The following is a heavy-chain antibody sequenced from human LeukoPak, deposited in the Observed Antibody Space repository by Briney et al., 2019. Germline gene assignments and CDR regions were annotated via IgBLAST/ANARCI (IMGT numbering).Heavy chain of an antibody. CDR3: ARALTSAAAGTFYFDY. D-gene: IGHD6-13*01. J-gene: IGHJ4*02. Sequence: PGRSLRLSCAASGFTFSSYAMHWVRQAPGKGLEWVAVISYDGSNKYYADSVKGRFTISGDNSKNTLYLQMNSLRAEDTAVYYCARALTSAAAGTFYFDYWGQGTLVTVSS. V-gene: IGHV3-30*04. CDR2: ISYDGSNK. CDR1: GFTFSSYA.